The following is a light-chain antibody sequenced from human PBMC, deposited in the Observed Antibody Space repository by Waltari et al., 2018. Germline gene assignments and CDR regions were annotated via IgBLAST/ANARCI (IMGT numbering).Light chain of an antibody. V-gene: IGLV1-44*01. CDR1: ISTIIRGA. CDR2: RND. Sequence: LTQPSPVSGAPGQTVTISCSGSISTIIRGAVDWYRQLPGKAPNLLIYRNDQRPSGVPDRFSGSRSGTSASLAISGLLSEDEADYFCATWDDNLSTHVFGSGTKVTVL. J-gene: IGLJ1*01. CDR3: ATWDDNLSTHV.